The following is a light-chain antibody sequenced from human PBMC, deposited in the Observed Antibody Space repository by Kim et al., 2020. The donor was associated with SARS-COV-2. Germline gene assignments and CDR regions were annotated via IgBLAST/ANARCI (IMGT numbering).Light chain of an antibody. J-gene: IGKJ1*01. CDR3: QQYGSSPVT. CDR1: QSVSSSY. CDR2: AAS. Sequence: EIVLTHSPGTLSLSPGERATLSCRASQSVSSSYVAWYQQKRGQAPRLLIYAASSRATGIPDRFSGSGSGTDFTLTISRLETEDFAVYYCQQYGSSPVTFGQGTKVDIK. V-gene: IGKV3-20*01.